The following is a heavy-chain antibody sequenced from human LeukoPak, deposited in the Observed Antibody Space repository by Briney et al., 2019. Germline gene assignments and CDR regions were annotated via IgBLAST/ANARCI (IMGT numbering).Heavy chain of an antibody. CDR3: ARGRYSSGWPRAKGMYV. Sequence: GGSLRLSCAASGFTFSSYAMHWVRQAPGKGLEWVAVISYDGSNKYYADSVKGRFTISRDNSKNTPYLQMNSLRAEDTAVYYCARGRYSSGWPRAKGMYVWGQGTTVTVSS. CDR1: GFTFSSYA. D-gene: IGHD6-19*01. J-gene: IGHJ6*02. CDR2: ISYDGSNK. V-gene: IGHV3-30-3*01.